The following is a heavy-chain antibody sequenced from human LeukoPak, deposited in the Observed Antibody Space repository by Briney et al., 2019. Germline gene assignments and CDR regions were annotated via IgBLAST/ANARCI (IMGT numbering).Heavy chain of an antibody. CDR3: ARDGSYYYGSGSLPYYYYMDV. CDR2: INPSGGST. J-gene: IGHJ6*03. CDR1: GYTFTGYY. Sequence: ASVKVSCKASGYTFTGYYMHRVRQAPGQGLEWMGWINPSGGSTSYAQKFQGRVTMTRDTSTSTVYMELSSLRSEDTAVYYCARDGSYYYGSGSLPYYYYMDVWGKGTTVTISS. D-gene: IGHD3-10*01. V-gene: IGHV1-46*01.